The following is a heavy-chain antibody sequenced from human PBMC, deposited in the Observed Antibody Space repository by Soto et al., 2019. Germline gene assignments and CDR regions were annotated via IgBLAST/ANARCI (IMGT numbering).Heavy chain of an antibody. Sequence: QVQLVQSGAEVKKPGSSVKVSCKASGGTFSSYAISWVRQAPGQGLEWMGGIIPIFGTANYAQKFQGRVTITADDCTSTAYMELSSLRSEDTAVYYCAGGGYSALRLAEYFQHWGQGTLGTVSS. CDR2: IIPIFGTA. CDR1: GGTFSSYA. CDR3: AGGGYSALRLAEYFQH. J-gene: IGHJ1*01. D-gene: IGHD5-18*01. V-gene: IGHV1-69*12.